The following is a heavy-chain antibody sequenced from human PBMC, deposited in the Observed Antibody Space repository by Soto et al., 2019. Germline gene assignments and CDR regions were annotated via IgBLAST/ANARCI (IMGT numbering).Heavy chain of an antibody. CDR3: ARDTTVTGYYYYYGMDV. CDR2: INHSGST. V-gene: IGHV4-34*01. J-gene: IGHJ6*02. D-gene: IGHD4-4*01. Sequence: PSENLSLTCAVYGGSFSGYYWSWIRQPPGKGLEWIGEINHSGSTNYNPSLKSRVTISVDTSKNQFSLKLSSVTAADTAVYYCARDTTVTGYYYYYGMDVWGQGTTVTVSS. CDR1: GGSFSGYY.